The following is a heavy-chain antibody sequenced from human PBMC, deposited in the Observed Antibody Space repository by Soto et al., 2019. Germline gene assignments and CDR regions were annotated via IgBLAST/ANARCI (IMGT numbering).Heavy chain of an antibody. CDR2: ISHDGGT. J-gene: IGHJ6*02. CDR3: ARGQLVWYGDLTPYHRDMDV. V-gene: IGHV4-34*01. Sequence: SETLSLTCAFYGGSFGDFYWSWVRQSPGKGLEWVGEISHDGGTNYSPSLASRVSISVDTYKNQFSLHLRSVTAADTGLYYCARGQLVWYGDLTPYHRDMDVWGQGTTVTVS. CDR1: GGSFGDFY. D-gene: IGHD3-10*01.